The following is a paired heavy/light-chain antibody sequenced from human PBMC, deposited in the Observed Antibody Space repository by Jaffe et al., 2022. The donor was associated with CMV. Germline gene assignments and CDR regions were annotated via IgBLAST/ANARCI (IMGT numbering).Heavy chain of an antibody. CDR3: ARMRRFVSGVGWYYYMDV. V-gene: IGHV3-11*06. D-gene: IGHD2-15*01. CDR1: GFTFSDYY. Sequence: QVQLVESGGGLVKPGGSLRLSCAASGFTFSDYYMSWIRQAPGKGLEWVSYISSSSSYTNYADSVKGRFTISRDNAKNSLYLQMNSLRAEDTAVYYCARMRRFVSGVGWYYYMDVWGKGTTVTVSS. J-gene: IGHJ6*03. CDR2: ISSSSSYT.
Light chain of an antibody. CDR1: QSVLYSSNNKNY. CDR3: QQSGT. Sequence: DIVMTQSPDSLAVSLGERATINCKSSQSVLYSSNNKNYLAWYQQKPGQPPKLLIYWASTRESGVPDRFSGSGSGTDFTLTISSLQAEDVAVYYCQQSGTFGQGTKVEIK. CDR2: WAS. V-gene: IGKV4-1*01. J-gene: IGKJ1*01.